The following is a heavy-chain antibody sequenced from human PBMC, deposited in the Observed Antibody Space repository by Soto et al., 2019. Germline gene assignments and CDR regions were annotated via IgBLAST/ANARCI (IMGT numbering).Heavy chain of an antibody. CDR3: VRARSTDSRPDY. CDR2: ITSSSSYI. Sequence: LRLSCAASGFTFSLYSMIWVRQAPGKGLEWVASITSSSSYIYYEDSLKGRFTISRDNAKNSLFLQLDSLRAEDTAVYFCVRARSTDSRPDYWGQGTLVTVSS. J-gene: IGHJ4*02. V-gene: IGHV3-21*01. CDR1: GFTFSLYS. D-gene: IGHD3-22*01.